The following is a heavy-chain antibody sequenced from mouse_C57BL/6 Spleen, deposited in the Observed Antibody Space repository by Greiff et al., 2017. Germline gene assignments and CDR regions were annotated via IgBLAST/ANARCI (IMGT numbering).Heavy chain of an antibody. V-gene: IGHV1-5*01. Sequence: VQLQQSGTVLARPGASVKMSCKTSGYTFTSYWMHWVKQRPGQGLEWIGAIYPGNSDTSYNQTFTGKAKLTAVTSASTAYMALISLPKEDSAVYYCTRYGYDVGYFDYWGQGTTLTVSS. J-gene: IGHJ2*01. CDR3: TRYGYDVGYFDY. CDR1: GYTFTSYW. CDR2: IYPGNSDT. D-gene: IGHD2-2*01.